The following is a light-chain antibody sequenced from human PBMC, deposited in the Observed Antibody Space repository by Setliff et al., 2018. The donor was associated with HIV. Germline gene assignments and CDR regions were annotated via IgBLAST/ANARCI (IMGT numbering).Light chain of an antibody. CDR2: DDS. V-gene: IGLV3-21*02. J-gene: IGLJ1*01. Sequence: SYELTQPPSVSVAPGQTASITCGGNNIGSKSVHWYQQKPGQAPILVVYDDSDRPSWIPERFSGSNSGNTATLTISRVEVGDEADYYCQVWDSSSDHYVFGSGTKVTVL. CDR1: NIGSKS. CDR3: QVWDSSSDHYV.